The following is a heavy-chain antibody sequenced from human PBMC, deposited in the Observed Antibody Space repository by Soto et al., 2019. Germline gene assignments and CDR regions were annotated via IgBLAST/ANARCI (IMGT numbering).Heavy chain of an antibody. CDR2: ISGSGST. D-gene: IGHD3-16*01. V-gene: IGHV3-23*01. Sequence: EVQLLESGGGLVQPGGSLRLSCAASGFTVSSYAMSWVRQAPGKGLEWVSVISGSGSTYSADSVKGRFTISRHSSKNTVYLQMNSLRAEDTAVYYCAKALRFTFTTGYYMDVWGRGTTVTVSS. J-gene: IGHJ6*03. CDR1: GFTVSSYA. CDR3: AKALRFTFTTGYYMDV.